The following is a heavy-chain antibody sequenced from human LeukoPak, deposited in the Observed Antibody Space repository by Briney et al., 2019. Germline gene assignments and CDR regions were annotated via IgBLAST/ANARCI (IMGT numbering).Heavy chain of an antibody. Sequence: TGGSLRLSCAASGLTFSTYAMSWVRQAPGKGLEWVSAISSSGGSTYYADSVKGRFTISRDNSKNTLYLQMNSLRAEDTAVYYCAKYCGYSSSWYKLGFDYWGQGTLVTVSS. CDR1: GLTFSTYA. J-gene: IGHJ4*02. CDR2: ISSSGGST. CDR3: AKYCGYSSSWYKLGFDY. D-gene: IGHD6-13*01. V-gene: IGHV3-23*01.